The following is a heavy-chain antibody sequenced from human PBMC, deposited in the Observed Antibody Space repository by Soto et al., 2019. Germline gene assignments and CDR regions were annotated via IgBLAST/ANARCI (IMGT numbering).Heavy chain of an antibody. D-gene: IGHD1-26*01. V-gene: IGHV1-3*04. J-gene: IGHJ4*02. Sequence: ASVKVSCKASGYAFTTYAMHWLRQAPGQSLEWMGWIVTDSGDTRYSQKFQGRVTTTSDTSASTAYMELLSLRSEDTAVYYCARDQYSGSYFYWGQGTLVTVSS. CDR2: IVTDSGDT. CDR3: ARDQYSGSYFY. CDR1: GYAFTTYA.